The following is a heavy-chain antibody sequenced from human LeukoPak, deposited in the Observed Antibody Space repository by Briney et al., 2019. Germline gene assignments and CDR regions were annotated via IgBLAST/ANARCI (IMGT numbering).Heavy chain of an antibody. Sequence: GASVKVSCKASGYTFTGYYLHWVRQAPGQGLEWMGWINPNSGGTNFAQKFQGRVIMTRDTSISTAYMELRRLRSDDTAVYYCARGYCSGGSCYWNYYYYYMDVWGKGTTVTISS. CDR3: ARGYCSGGSCYWNYYYYYMDV. CDR1: GYTFTGYY. J-gene: IGHJ6*03. CDR2: INPNSGGT. V-gene: IGHV1-2*02. D-gene: IGHD2-15*01.